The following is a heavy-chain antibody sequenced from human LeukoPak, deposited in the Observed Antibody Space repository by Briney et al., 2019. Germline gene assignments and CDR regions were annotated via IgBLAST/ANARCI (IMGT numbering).Heavy chain of an antibody. Sequence: SETLSLTCAVSGYSISSSNWWGWIRQPPGKGLEWIGYIYYSGSIYYNPSLKSRVTMSVDTSKNQFSLKLSSVTAVDTAVYYCARNSGSQRHDAFDIWGQGTMVTVSS. V-gene: IGHV4-28*05. CDR2: IYYSGSI. CDR1: GYSISSSNW. CDR3: ARNSGSQRHDAFDI. J-gene: IGHJ3*02. D-gene: IGHD1-26*01.